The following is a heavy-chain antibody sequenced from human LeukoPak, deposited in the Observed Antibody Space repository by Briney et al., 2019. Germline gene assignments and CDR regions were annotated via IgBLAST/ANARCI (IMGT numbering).Heavy chain of an antibody. CDR3: ASADGSGYRYY. CDR2: IDSGGGST. CDR1: EYTFSNYS. V-gene: IGHV3-23*01. J-gene: IGHJ4*02. D-gene: IGHD3-22*01. Sequence: GGSLRLSCVASEYTFSNYSMSWVRQARGKGLEWVSSIDSGGGSTYYADSVKGRFTISRDNSKNTLYLQMNSMRAEDTAIYYCASADGSGYRYYWGQGTLVTVSS.